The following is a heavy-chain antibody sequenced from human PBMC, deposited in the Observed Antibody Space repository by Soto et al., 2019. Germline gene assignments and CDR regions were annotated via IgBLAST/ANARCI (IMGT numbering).Heavy chain of an antibody. V-gene: IGHV4-39*01. CDR1: GGSISSSSYY. D-gene: IGHD2-2*01. J-gene: IGHJ6*02. Sequence: SETLSLTCTVSGGSISSSSYYWGWIRQPPGKGLEWIGSIYYSGSTYYNPSLKSRVTISVDTSKNQFSLKLSSVTAADTAVYYCARYYCSSTSCYVLGMDVWGQGTTVTVSS. CDR2: IYYSGST. CDR3: ARYYCSSTSCYVLGMDV.